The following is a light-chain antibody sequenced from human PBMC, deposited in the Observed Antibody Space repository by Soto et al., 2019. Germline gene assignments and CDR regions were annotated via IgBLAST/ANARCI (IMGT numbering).Light chain of an antibody. CDR2: GAS. CDR1: QGIGST. V-gene: IGKV3-15*01. CDR3: QQHDILPIT. Sequence: EIVMTQSPATLSVSPGERATLSCRASQGIGSTLAWYQQKPGQTPRLLIYGASTRATGVPARFSGSGSGTDFTLTISRLEPEDFALYYCQQHDILPITFGQGTRLEIK. J-gene: IGKJ5*01.